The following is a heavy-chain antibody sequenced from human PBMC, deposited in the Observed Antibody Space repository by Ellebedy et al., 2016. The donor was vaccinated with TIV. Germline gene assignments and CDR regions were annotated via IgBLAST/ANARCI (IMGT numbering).Heavy chain of an antibody. J-gene: IGHJ6*03. CDR1: GGSISSSSYY. D-gene: IGHD6-19*01. Sequence: SETLSLTXTVSGGSISSSSYYWGWIRQPPGKGLEWIGSIYYSGSTYYNPSLKSRVTISVDTSKNQFSLKLSSVTAADTAVYYCARGRPGAEVAGRLNYYYMDVWGKGTTVTVSS. V-gene: IGHV4-39*07. CDR2: IYYSGST. CDR3: ARGRPGAEVAGRLNYYYMDV.